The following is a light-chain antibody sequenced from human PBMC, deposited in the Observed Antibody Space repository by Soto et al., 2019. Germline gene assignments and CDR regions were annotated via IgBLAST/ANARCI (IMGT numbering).Light chain of an antibody. J-gene: IGKJ1*01. V-gene: IGKV3-20*01. Sequence: EIVLTQSPGTLSLSPGERATLSCRASQSVSSSYLAWYQQKPGQAPRLLIYGASSSATGIPDRFSGSGSGTDFTLTISRVEPEDVAVYYGQQYCSSPRTFGQGTKVDVK. CDR2: GAS. CDR1: QSVSSSY. CDR3: QQYCSSPRT.